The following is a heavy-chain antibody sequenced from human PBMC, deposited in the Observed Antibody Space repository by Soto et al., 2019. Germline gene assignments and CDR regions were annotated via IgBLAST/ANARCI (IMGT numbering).Heavy chain of an antibody. CDR1: EYTFNRHA. D-gene: IGHD5-12*01. J-gene: IGHJ4*02. Sequence: TGGSLRLSCAAYEYTFNRHAMSWVSQAPGKGLECVSAISGSGGSTYYADSVKGRFTISRDNSKNTLYLQMNSLRAEDTAVYYCAKEISGYGPFDYWGQGTLVTVYS. CDR3: AKEISGYGPFDY. V-gene: IGHV3-23*01. CDR2: ISGSGGST.